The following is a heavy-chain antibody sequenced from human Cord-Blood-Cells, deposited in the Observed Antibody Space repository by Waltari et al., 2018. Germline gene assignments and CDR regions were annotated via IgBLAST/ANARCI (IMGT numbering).Heavy chain of an antibody. J-gene: IGHJ4*02. Sequence: QVQLVESGGGVVQPGRSLRLSCAASGFTFSGYGMHWVRQAPGKGLEWVAVIWYDGSNKYYADSVKGRFTISRDNSKNTLYLQMNSLRAEDTAVYYCARHAVAAAAYDYWGQGTLVTV. CDR2: IWYDGSNK. V-gene: IGHV3-33*01. CDR1: GFTFSGYG. CDR3: ARHAVAAAAYDY. D-gene: IGHD6-13*01.